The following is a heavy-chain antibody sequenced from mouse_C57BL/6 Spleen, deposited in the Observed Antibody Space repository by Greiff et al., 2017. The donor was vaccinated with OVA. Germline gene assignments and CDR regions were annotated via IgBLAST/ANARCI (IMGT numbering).Heavy chain of an antibody. V-gene: IGHV1-61*01. J-gene: IGHJ3*01. CDR3: ARGKTAQATLAY. D-gene: IGHD3-2*02. CDR1: GYTFTSYW. CDR2: IYPSDSET. Sequence: QVHVKQPGAELVRPGSSVKLSCKASGYTFTSYWMDWVKQRPGQGLEWIGNIYPSDSETHYNQKFKDKATLTVDKSSSTAYMQLSSLTSEDSAVYYCARGKTAQATLAYWGQGTLVTVSA.